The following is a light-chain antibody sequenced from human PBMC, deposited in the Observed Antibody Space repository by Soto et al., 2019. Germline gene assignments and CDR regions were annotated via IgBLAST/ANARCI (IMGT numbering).Light chain of an antibody. V-gene: IGKV3-20*01. Sequence: EIVLTQSPGTLSLSPGERATLSCRAIQSVSSSYLSWYQQKPGQAPRLLIYCSSSSDTGIPDRFSGSGSGTDFTLTISRLEPEDFAVYYSKQYGSXSWTSGQGPKV. CDR3: KQYGSXSWT. J-gene: IGKJ1*01. CDR2: CSS. CDR1: QSVSSSY.